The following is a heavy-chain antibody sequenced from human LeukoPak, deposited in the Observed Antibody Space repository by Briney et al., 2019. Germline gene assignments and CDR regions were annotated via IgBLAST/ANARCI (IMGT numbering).Heavy chain of an antibody. D-gene: IGHD5-18*01. CDR2: IYYSGST. V-gene: IGHV4-59*08. J-gene: IGHJ4*02. CDR3: ARRGYSYGGFDY. Sequence: SETLSLTCIVSGGSISSYYWSWIRRPPGKGLEWIGYIYYSGSTNYNPSLKSRVTISVDTSKNQFSLKLSSVTAADTAVYYCARRGYSYGGFDYWGQGTLVTVSS. CDR1: GGSISSYY.